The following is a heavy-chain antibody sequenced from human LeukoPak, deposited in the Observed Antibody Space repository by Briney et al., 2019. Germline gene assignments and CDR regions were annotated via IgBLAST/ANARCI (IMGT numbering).Heavy chain of an antibody. J-gene: IGHJ4*02. Sequence: PSETLSLTCAVYGGSFSGYYWSWIRQPPGKGLEWIGEINHSGSTNYNPSLKSRLSISVDSCKNQFSLKVSSVTAADTAVYYCARGSDTAAGLYWGQGTLVTVSS. D-gene: IGHD6-13*01. CDR3: ARGSDTAAGLY. CDR2: INHSGST. V-gene: IGHV4-34*01. CDR1: GGSFSGYY.